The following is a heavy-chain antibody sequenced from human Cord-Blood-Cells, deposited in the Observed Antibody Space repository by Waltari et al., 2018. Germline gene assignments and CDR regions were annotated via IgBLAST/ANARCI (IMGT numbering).Heavy chain of an antibody. V-gene: IGHV4-34*01. D-gene: IGHD3-22*01. CDR3: ARGASSGYYYYYYYGMDV. J-gene: IGHJ6*02. CDR2: INHSGST. CDR1: GGSFGGYS. Sequence: QVQLQQWGAGLLKPSETLYLTCAVYGGSFGGYSWSWFRQPPGKGLEWIGEINHSGSTNYNPSLKSRVTISVDTSKNQFSLKLSSVTAADTAVYYCARGASSGYYYYYYYGMDVWGQGTTVTVSS.